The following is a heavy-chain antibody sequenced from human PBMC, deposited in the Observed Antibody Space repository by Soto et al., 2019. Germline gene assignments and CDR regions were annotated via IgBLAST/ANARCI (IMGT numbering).Heavy chain of an antibody. CDR2: SSGTEANA. Sequence: EVQLLESGGDLVQPGGSLRLSCAGSGFALLSFAMNWVRQAPGKGLEWVAASSGTEANAYYTDSVRGRFTVSRDNSKNMVFLEMISLRVEDTAVYYCANVVGWGQGTLVTVSS. V-gene: IGHV3-23*01. CDR1: GFALLSFA. J-gene: IGHJ4*02. D-gene: IGHD2-2*01. CDR3: ANVVG.